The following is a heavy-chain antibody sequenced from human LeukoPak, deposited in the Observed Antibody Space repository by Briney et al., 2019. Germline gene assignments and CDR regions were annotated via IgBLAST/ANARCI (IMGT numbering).Heavy chain of an antibody. CDR1: GYTFTSYG. CDR3: ARDQDIVVVVAASEEPGFDY. V-gene: IGHV1-18*01. Sequence: ASVKVSCKASGYTFTSYGISWVRQAPGQGLEWMGWISAYNGNTNYAQKLQGRVTMTTDTSTSTAYMELRSLRSDDTAVYYCARDQDIVVVVAASEEPGFDYWGQGTLVTVPS. D-gene: IGHD2-15*01. CDR2: ISAYNGNT. J-gene: IGHJ4*02.